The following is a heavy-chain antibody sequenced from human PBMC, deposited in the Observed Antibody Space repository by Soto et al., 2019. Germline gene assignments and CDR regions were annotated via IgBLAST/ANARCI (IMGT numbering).Heavy chain of an antibody. J-gene: IGHJ5*02. CDR2: IYSGGST. D-gene: IGHD2-2*01. V-gene: IGHV3-66*01. CDR3: ARDIGHLVPTVRHGGRCGNP. Sequence: GGSLRLSCAASGFTVSSNYMSWVRQAPGKGLEWVSVIYSGGSTYYADSVKGRFTISRDNSKNTLYLQMNSLRAEDTAVYYCARDIGHLVPTVRHGGRCGNPWDQATLGTLSS. CDR1: GFTVSSNY.